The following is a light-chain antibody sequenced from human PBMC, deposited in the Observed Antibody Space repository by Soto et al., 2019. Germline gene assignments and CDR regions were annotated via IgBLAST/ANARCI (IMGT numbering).Light chain of an antibody. Sequence: DIQMTPSPSTLSASVGAGVTITCRASQSISSWLAWYQQKPGKAPKLLIYDASSLESGVPSRFSGSGSGTEFTLTISSLQPDDFATYYCQQYNSYSWTFGQGTKVDIK. CDR3: QQYNSYSWT. J-gene: IGKJ1*01. CDR1: QSISSW. V-gene: IGKV1-5*01. CDR2: DAS.